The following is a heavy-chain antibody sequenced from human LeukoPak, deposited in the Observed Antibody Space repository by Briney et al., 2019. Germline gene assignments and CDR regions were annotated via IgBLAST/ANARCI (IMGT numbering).Heavy chain of an antibody. V-gene: IGHV5-51*01. D-gene: IGHD6-13*01. J-gene: IGHJ4*02. CDR3: ARQRSSSWYDNDY. CDR2: IYPGDSDT. Sequence: GASLKISCKGSGYSFTSYWIGWVRQMPGKGLEWMGIIYPGDSDTRYSPSFQGQVTISADKSISTAYLQWSSLKASDTAMYYCARQRSSSWYDNDYWGQGTLVTVSS. CDR1: GYSFTSYW.